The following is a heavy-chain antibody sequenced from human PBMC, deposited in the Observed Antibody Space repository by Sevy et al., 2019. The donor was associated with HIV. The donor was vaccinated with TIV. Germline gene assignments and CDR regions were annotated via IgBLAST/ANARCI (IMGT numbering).Heavy chain of an antibody. CDR2: TSYDGNKK. J-gene: IGHJ3*02. D-gene: IGHD3-22*01. Sequence: GGSLRLSCAASGFTFSSYCMHWVRQAPGKGLEWVAVTSYDGNKKYYADSVKGRFTISRDNSRTTLYLEMNSLRAEDTAEYYCARDGGGYYYDSSGYYHDAFDIWGLGTMVTVSS. V-gene: IGHV3-30-3*01. CDR3: ARDGGGYYYDSSGYYHDAFDI. CDR1: GFTFSSYC.